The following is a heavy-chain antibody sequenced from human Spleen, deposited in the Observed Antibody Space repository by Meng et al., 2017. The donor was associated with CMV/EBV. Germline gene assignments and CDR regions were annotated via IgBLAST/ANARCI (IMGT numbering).Heavy chain of an antibody. Sequence: GESVKISCAASGFTFSSHWMTWVRQAPGKGLEWVANINQDGSQKNYVDSVKGRFTISRDNAKNSLFLQMNSLRAEDTAVYYCARVAAAGRGMDVWGQGTTVTVSS. CDR3: ARVAAAGRGMDV. V-gene: IGHV3-7*04. D-gene: IGHD6-13*01. CDR2: INQDGSQK. J-gene: IGHJ6*02. CDR1: GFTFSSHW.